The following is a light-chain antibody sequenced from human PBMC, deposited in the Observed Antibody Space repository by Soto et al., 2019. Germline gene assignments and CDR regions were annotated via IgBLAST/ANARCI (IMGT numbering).Light chain of an antibody. Sequence: EIVLTQSPATLSLSPGERATLSCRASQSVRSYLAWYQQKPGQAPRLLIYDASNSATGIPARFSGSGSGTEFTLTISSLEPEDFAVYYCQQRSNWPLFGPGTKVDIK. CDR2: DAS. J-gene: IGKJ3*01. CDR3: QQRSNWPL. V-gene: IGKV3-11*01. CDR1: QSVRSY.